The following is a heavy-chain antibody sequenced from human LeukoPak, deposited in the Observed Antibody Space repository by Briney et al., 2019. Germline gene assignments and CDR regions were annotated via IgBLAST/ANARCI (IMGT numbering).Heavy chain of an antibody. Sequence: PGGSLRLSCAASGFTFSTYAMTWVRQAPGKGLEWVSGISGSGVTTYYADSVKGRFTISRDNSKNTLYVQMNSLRDEDTAVYYCARDPAAGYWYFDLWGRGTLVTVSP. D-gene: IGHD6-13*01. J-gene: IGHJ2*01. V-gene: IGHV3-23*01. CDR3: ARDPAAGYWYFDL. CDR2: ISGSGVTT. CDR1: GFTFSTYA.